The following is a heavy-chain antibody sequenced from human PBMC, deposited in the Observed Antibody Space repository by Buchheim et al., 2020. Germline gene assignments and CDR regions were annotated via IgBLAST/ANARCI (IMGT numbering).Heavy chain of an antibody. CDR3: SRGGGLVLAYAMDV. Sequence: QVQVVESGGGVVQPGRSLRLSCTASGFTFNNDALHWVRQAPGKGLEWVALISYDGANNYYAESVKGRFTISRDNSKNTLSLPMDSLTAEDSAVYYCSRGGGLVLAYAMDVWGQGTT. J-gene: IGHJ6*02. CDR2: ISYDGANN. D-gene: IGHD2-15*01. CDR1: GFTFNNDA. V-gene: IGHV3-30-3*01.